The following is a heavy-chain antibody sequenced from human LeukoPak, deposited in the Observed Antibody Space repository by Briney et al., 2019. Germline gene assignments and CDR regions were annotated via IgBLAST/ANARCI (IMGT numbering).Heavy chain of an antibody. Sequence: GVLRLSCAASGFTFSRHSFNWVRQAPGKGLEWVSSITSTSSYIWYADSVKGRFTFSRDNAQNSLYLQMNSLRVEDTAVYYCVRELSGSGNVYYFDHWGQGALVTVSS. V-gene: IGHV3-21*01. D-gene: IGHD6-19*01. CDR1: GFTFSRHS. CDR2: ITSTSSYI. J-gene: IGHJ4*02. CDR3: VRELSGSGNVYYFDH.